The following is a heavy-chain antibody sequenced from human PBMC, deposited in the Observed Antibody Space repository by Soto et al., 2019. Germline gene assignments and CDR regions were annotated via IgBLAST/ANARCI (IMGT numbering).Heavy chain of an antibody. CDR3: ARDLRYYDSSGHDNYYYYYGMDV. D-gene: IGHD3-22*01. V-gene: IGHV1-69*04. CDR1: GGTFSSYT. J-gene: IGHJ6*02. Sequence: GASVKVSCKASGGTFSSYTISWVRQAPGQGLEWMGRIIPILGIANYAQKFQGRVTITADKSTSTAYMELSSLRSEDTAVYYCARDLRYYDSSGHDNYYYYYGMDVWGQGTTVTVS. CDR2: IIPILGIA.